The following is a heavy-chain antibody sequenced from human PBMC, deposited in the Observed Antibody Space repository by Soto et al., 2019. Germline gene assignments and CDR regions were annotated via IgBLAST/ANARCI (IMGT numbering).Heavy chain of an antibody. CDR2: IYHSGST. V-gene: IGHV4-30-2*05. J-gene: IGHJ6*02. CDR1: GGSISSGGYS. D-gene: IGHD3-22*01. Sequence: SETLSLTCAVSGGSISSGGYSWSWIRQPPGKGLEWIGYIYHSGSTYYNPSLKSRVTISVDTSKNQFSLKLSSVTAADTAVYYCAIDLDYYDSSGYGDYYYYGMDVWGQGTTVTVSS. CDR3: AIDLDYYDSSGYGDYYYYGMDV.